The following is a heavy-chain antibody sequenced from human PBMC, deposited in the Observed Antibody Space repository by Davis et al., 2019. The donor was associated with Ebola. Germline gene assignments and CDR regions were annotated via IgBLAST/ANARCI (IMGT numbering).Heavy chain of an antibody. Sequence: ASVKVSCKASGYTFTGYYMHWVRQAPGQGLEWMGWMNPNSGNTGYAQKFQGRVTMTRNTSISTAYMELSSLRSEDTAVNYCATGHGILTGYPGWGQGTLVTVSS. CDR1: GYTFTGYY. D-gene: IGHD3-9*01. J-gene: IGHJ4*02. CDR3: ATGHGILTGYPG. V-gene: IGHV1-8*02. CDR2: MNPNSGNT.